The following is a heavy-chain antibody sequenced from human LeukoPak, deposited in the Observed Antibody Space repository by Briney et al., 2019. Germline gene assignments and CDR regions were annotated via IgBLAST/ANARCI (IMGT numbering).Heavy chain of an antibody. J-gene: IGHJ6*03. CDR1: GYTFTSYG. CDR2: ISAYNGNT. Sequence: ASVKVSCKPSGYTFTSYGISWVRQAPGQGLEWMGWISAYNGNTNYAQKLQGRVTMTTDTSTSTAYMELSSLRSEDTAVYYCARGAIFGVVIPYYYYMDVWGKGTTVTVSS. CDR3: ARGAIFGVVIPYYYYMDV. V-gene: IGHV1-18*01. D-gene: IGHD3-3*01.